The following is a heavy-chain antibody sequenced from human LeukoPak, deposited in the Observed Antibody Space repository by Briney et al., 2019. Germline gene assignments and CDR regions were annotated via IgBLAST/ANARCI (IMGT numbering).Heavy chain of an antibody. Sequence: SETLSLTCTVSGGSISSYYWSWIRQPPGQGLEWMGYIYYSGSTNYNPSLKSRVTISVDTSKNQFSLKLSSVTAADTAVYYCARGPIMVFGVVRGWFDPWGQGTLVTVSS. D-gene: IGHD3-3*01. J-gene: IGHJ5*02. CDR3: ARGPIMVFGVVRGWFDP. CDR2: IYYSGST. V-gene: IGHV4-59*01. CDR1: GGSISSYY.